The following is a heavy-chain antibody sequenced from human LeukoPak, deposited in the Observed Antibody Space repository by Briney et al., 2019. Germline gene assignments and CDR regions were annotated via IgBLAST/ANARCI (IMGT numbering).Heavy chain of an antibody. CDR1: GGSISSGSYY. CDR3: ARLGYSSSWERYFDY. J-gene: IGHJ4*02. V-gene: IGHV4-61*02. Sequence: SETLSLTCTVSGGSISSGSYYWSWIRQPAGKGLEWIGRIYTSGSTNYNPSLKSRLTISVDTPKNQFSLKLSSVTAADTAVYYCARLGYSSSWERYFDYWGQGTLVTVSS. D-gene: IGHD6-6*01. CDR2: IYTSGST.